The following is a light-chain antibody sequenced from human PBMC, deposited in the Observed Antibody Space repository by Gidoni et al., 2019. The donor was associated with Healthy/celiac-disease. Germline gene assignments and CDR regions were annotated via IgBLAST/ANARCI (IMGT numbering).Light chain of an antibody. CDR3: QSYDSSQGV. CDR1: SSNIGAGYD. J-gene: IGLJ1*01. Sequence: QSVLTQPLSVSGAPGQRVTISCTGSSSNIGAGYDVHWYQQLPGTAPKLLIYGNSNRPSGVPDRFSGSKSGTSASLAITGLQAEDEADYYCQSYDSSQGVFGTGTKVTVL. CDR2: GNS. V-gene: IGLV1-40*01.